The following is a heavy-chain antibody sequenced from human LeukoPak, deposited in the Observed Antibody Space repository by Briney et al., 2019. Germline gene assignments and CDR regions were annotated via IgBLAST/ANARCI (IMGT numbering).Heavy chain of an antibody. CDR1: GYTFTGYY. V-gene: IGHV1-2*06. D-gene: IGHD2-15*01. Sequence: ASVKVSCKASGYTFTGYYMHWVRQAPGQGLEWMGRINPNSGGTNYAQKFQGRVTMTRDTSISTAHMELSRLRSDDTAVYYCAAQYCSGGSCYDYWGQGTLVTVSS. J-gene: IGHJ4*02. CDR3: AAQYCSGGSCYDY. CDR2: INPNSGGT.